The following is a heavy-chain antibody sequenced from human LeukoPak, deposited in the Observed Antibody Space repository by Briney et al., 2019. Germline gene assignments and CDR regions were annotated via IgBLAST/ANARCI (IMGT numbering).Heavy chain of an antibody. D-gene: IGHD6-13*01. Sequence: ASVKVSCKSSGYTFTSYDINWVRQATGQGLEWMGGMNPNSGNTGYSQKFQGRVTMTRNTSISTAYMELSSLRSEDTAVYYCARGKQLPQNRYYYYGMDVWGQGTTVTVSS. V-gene: IGHV1-8*01. CDR2: MNPNSGNT. CDR3: ARGKQLPQNRYYYYGMDV. J-gene: IGHJ6*02. CDR1: GYTFTSYD.